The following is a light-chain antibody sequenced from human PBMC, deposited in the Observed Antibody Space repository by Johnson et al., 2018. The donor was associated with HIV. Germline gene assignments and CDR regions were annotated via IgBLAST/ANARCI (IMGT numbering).Light chain of an antibody. J-gene: IGLJ1*01. V-gene: IGLV1-51*02. Sequence: QSVLTQPPSVSAAPGQKVTISCSGSNSNIGNNFVSWYQQFPGTAPRLLIYENNKRPSVIADRFSGSKSGTSATLGITGLQTGDEADYYCGTWDSSLSAHYVFGTGTKVTVL. CDR2: ENN. CDR3: GTWDSSLSAHYV. CDR1: NSNIGNNF.